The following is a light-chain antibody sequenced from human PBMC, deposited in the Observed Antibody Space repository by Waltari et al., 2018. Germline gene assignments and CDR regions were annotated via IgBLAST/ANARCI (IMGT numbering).Light chain of an antibody. Sequence: EIALTQSPGTLSLSPGEIATLSCWASQSVSRALVWYHQKPGQAPRLLIYVASSRAPGIPDRFSGSVCGTHFSLTINRLEPEDFAVYYCQHYVRLPATFGQGTKVEI. CDR2: VAS. V-gene: IGKV3-20*01. J-gene: IGKJ1*01. CDR1: QSVSRA. CDR3: QHYVRLPAT.